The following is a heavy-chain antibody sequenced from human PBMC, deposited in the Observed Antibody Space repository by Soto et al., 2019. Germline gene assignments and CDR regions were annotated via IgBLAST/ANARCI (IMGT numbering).Heavy chain of an antibody. D-gene: IGHD5-18*01. CDR2: IYYSGST. Sequence: PSETLSLTCTVAGGSSISYGWIWIRQPPGKGLEWIGYIYYSGSTNYNPSLKSRVIISVDTSKNQFSLKLSSVTAADTAVYYCARRYGKNAFDIWGQGTMVTVSS. V-gene: IGHV4-59*01. CDR3: ARRYGKNAFDI. J-gene: IGHJ3*02. CDR1: GGSSISYG.